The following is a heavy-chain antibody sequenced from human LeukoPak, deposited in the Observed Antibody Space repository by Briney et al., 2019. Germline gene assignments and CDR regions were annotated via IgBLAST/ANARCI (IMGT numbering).Heavy chain of an antibody. J-gene: IGHJ3*02. CDR3: ARDLPMTTVTNVWAFDI. V-gene: IGHV4-4*02. Sequence: KSSETLSLTCAVSGGSISSSNWWSWVRQPPGKGLEWIGEIYHSGSTNYNPSLRSRVTISVDKSKNQFSLKLSSVTAADTAVYYCARDLPMTTVTNVWAFDIWGQGTMVTVSS. CDR2: IYHSGST. CDR1: GGSISSSNW. D-gene: IGHD4-17*01.